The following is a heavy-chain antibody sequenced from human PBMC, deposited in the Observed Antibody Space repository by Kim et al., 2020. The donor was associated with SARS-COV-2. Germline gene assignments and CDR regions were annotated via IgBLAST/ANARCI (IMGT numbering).Heavy chain of an antibody. V-gene: IGHV4-34*01. Sequence: SETLSLTCAVYGGSFSGYYWSWIRQPPGKGLEWIGEINHSGSTNYNPSLKSRVTISVDTSKNQFSLKLSSVTAADTAVYYCARGSIVGYYFDYWGQGTLV. CDR3: ARGSIVGYYFDY. J-gene: IGHJ4*02. CDR2: INHSGST. D-gene: IGHD3-16*02. CDR1: GGSFSGYY.